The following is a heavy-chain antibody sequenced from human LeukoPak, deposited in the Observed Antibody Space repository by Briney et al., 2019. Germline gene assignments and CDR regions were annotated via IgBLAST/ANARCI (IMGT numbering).Heavy chain of an antibody. CDR3: ARVRHYSNYFYYYGMDV. Sequence: SQTLSLTCTVSGGSISSGSYYWSWMRQPAGKGLEWIGRSYTSGSTKYYPSLMSRITISVDTAKIKFSLKLSSVTAADTAVYYCARVRHYSNYFYYYGMDVWGQGTTVTVSS. J-gene: IGHJ6*02. D-gene: IGHD4-11*01. CDR2: SYTSGST. CDR1: GGSISSGSYY. V-gene: IGHV4-61*02.